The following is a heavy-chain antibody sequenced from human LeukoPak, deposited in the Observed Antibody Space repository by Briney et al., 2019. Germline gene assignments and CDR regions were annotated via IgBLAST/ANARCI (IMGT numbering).Heavy chain of an antibody. CDR1: GGSISDFY. Sequence: SETLSLTCTVSGGSISDFYWAWIRQPADKGLEYIGRIFADEDTKYNPNLNPSLKSRVTISVDTSKNQFSLKLSSVTAADTAVYYCARHRLEYDILTGYYEYYFDYWGQGTLVTVSS. V-gene: IGHV4-4*07. CDR2: IFADEDT. J-gene: IGHJ4*02. CDR3: ARHRLEYDILTGYYEYYFDY. D-gene: IGHD3-9*01.